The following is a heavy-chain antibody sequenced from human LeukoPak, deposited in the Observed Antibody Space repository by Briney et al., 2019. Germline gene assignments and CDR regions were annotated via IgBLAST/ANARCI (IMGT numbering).Heavy chain of an antibody. CDR2: IRSKANSYAT. CDR3: TRRADGDY. Sequence: GGSLRLSCAASGFTFSGSAMHWVRQASGKGLEWVGRIRSKANSYATAYAASVKGRFTISRDDSKNTAYLQVNSLKTEDTAVYYCTRRADGDYWGQGTLVTVSS. V-gene: IGHV3-73*01. J-gene: IGHJ4*02. D-gene: IGHD5-24*01. CDR1: GFTFSGSA.